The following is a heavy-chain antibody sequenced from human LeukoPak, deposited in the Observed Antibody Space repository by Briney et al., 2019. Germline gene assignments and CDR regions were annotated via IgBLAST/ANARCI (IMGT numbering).Heavy chain of an antibody. CDR3: ARDGLVRGVIVD. D-gene: IGHD3-10*01. J-gene: IGHJ4*02. CDR1: GGTFSSYT. Sequence: ASVKVSCTASGGTFSSYTISWVRQAPGQGLEWMGRIIPILGIANYAQKFQGRVTITADKSTSTVYMELSSLRSEDTAVYYCARDGLVRGVIVDWGQGTLVTVSS. V-gene: IGHV1-69*04. CDR2: IIPILGIA.